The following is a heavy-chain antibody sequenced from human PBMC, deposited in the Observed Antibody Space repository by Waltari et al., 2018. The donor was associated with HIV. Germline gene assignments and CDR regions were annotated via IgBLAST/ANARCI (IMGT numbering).Heavy chain of an antibody. CDR3: ARAFGGSSESDA. CDR2: NWDGSSNK. CDR1: GFRFGAYG. Sequence: QVHLVESGGGVVQPGKSLTLTCAASGFRFGAYGMHWVRGARGHGRGWLEVNWDGSSNKDYGDLVKGRLTISRDNSESTLFGQVKRMTVENTAIYDCARAFGGSSESDAWGQGAIVSVSS. D-gene: IGHD3-10*01. V-gene: IGHV3-33*01. J-gene: IGHJ5*02.